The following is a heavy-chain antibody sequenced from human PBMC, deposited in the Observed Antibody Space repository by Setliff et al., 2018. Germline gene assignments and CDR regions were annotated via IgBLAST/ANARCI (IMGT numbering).Heavy chain of an antibody. CDR2: VHASGSP. J-gene: IGHJ3*02. Sequence: SETLSLTCTVSGGSITSGSFYWSWIRQPAGKKLEWIGRVHASGSPDYNPSFKSRVTISRDTSTNQFSLKLGSVTAADTAVYYCARGRMRGSCSGPSCTYDPFDIWGQGTPVTVSS. CDR3: ARGRMRGSCSGPSCTYDPFDI. CDR1: GGSITSGSFY. D-gene: IGHD2-2*01. V-gene: IGHV4-61*02.